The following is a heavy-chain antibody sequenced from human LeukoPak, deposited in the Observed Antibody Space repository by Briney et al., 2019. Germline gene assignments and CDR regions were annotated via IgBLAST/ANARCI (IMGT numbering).Heavy chain of an antibody. CDR2: IYSGGYT. CDR3: ARGIDY. J-gene: IGHJ4*02. Sequence: GGSLRLSCKVSGFTVSSNYMSWVRQAPGKGLEWVSIIYSGGYTHYADSVKGRFAISRVSPKNTLYLQMNSLRAEDTAVYYCARGIDYWGQGTLVTVSS. V-gene: IGHV3-66*02. CDR1: GFTVSSNY.